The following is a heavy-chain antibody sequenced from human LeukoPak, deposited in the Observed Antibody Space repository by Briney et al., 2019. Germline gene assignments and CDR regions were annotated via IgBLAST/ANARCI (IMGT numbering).Heavy chain of an antibody. Sequence: PGGSLRLSCAGSGFSFSSYGMNWVRQAPGKGLEWVSSISSSSGYIYYADSVKGRFSTYRDNAENLLYLQMDSLRDEDTAVYYCATGNGHAFDIWGQGAMVIVSS. V-gene: IGHV3-21*01. CDR2: ISSSSGYI. J-gene: IGHJ3*02. D-gene: IGHD1-1*01. CDR1: GFSFSSYG. CDR3: ATGNGHAFDI.